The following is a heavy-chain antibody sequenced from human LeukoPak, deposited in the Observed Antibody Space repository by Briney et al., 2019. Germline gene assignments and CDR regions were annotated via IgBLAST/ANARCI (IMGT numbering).Heavy chain of an antibody. CDR1: GGSISSSSYY. V-gene: IGHV4-39*01. CDR2: IYYSGST. CDR3: ARHFSPLPIVVVPAAIDY. D-gene: IGHD2-2*01. Sequence: SETLSLTCTVSGGSISSSSYYWGWIRQPPGKGLEWIVSIYYSGSTYYNPSLMSRVTISVDTSKNQFSLKLSSVTAADTAVYYCARHFSPLPIVVVPAAIDYWGQGTLVTVSS. J-gene: IGHJ4*02.